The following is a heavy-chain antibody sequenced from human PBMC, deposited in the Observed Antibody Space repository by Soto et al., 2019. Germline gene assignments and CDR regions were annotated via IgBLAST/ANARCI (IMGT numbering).Heavy chain of an antibody. CDR1: GSTFRNYA. Sequence: EVQLLESGGGLVQPGGSLRLSCAASGSTFRNYAMSWVRQAPGKGLEWVSAISGTSDSTYYADSVKGRFTISREHVKNTVYLQMNSLRAEDTGVDYCAKPSGYCRGGTCGGDYWGQGALVTVSS. CDR3: AKPSGYCRGGTCGGDY. V-gene: IGHV3-23*01. CDR2: ISGTSDST. J-gene: IGHJ4*02. D-gene: IGHD2-15*01.